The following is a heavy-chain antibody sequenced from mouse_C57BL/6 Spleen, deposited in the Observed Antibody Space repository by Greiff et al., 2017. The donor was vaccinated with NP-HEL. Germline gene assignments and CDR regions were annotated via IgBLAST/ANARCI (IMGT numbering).Heavy chain of an antibody. CDR2: IYPNYGTN. Sequence: VQLQPSGPELVKPGASVKISRKASGYSFPDYNMNWVKQSNGKSLEWIGVIYPNYGTNSYHQKFKGKATLTVEQSSCTAYMLLNSRPSADAAVYYCARRENWDEFAYWGQGTLVTVSA. CDR1: GYSFPDYN. CDR3: ARRENWDEFAY. V-gene: IGHV1-39*01. J-gene: IGHJ3*01. D-gene: IGHD4-1*01.